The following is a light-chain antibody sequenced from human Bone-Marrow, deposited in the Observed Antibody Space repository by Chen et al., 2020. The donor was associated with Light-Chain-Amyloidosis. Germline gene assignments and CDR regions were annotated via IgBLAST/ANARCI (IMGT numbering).Light chain of an antibody. CDR3: NSRGSRGNSWV. CDR2: GKN. Sequence: SSELTQDPAVSVALGQTVRITCQGDSLRSYYASWYQQKPGQAPVLVIYGKNNRPSGIPGRCAGSSSGNTACMTIAGAQAEDEADEDCNSRGSRGNSWVVGGGTKLTVL. CDR1: SLRSYY. V-gene: IGLV3-19*01. J-gene: IGLJ3*02.